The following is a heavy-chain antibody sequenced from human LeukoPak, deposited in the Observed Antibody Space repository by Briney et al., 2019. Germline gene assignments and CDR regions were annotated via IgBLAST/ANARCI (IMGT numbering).Heavy chain of an antibody. CDR3: ARVPVRYGSGSYYNPYYFDY. Sequence: SGTLSLTCTVSGGSISSYYWSWIRQPPGKGLEWIGYIYYSVSTNYNPSLKSRVTISVDTSKNQFSLKLSSVTAADTAVYYCARVPVRYGSGSYYNPYYFDYWGQGTLVTVSS. CDR1: GGSISSYY. J-gene: IGHJ4*02. CDR2: IYYSVST. D-gene: IGHD3-10*01. V-gene: IGHV4-59*01.